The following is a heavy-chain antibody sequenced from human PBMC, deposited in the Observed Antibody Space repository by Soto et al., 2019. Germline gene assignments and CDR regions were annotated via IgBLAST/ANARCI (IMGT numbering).Heavy chain of an antibody. Sequence: SVKVSCKASGGTFSSYAISWVRQAPGQGLEWMGGIIPIFGTANYAQKFQGRVTITADESTSTAYMELSSLRSEDTAVYYCARESLYCSSTSCYTDPYWFDPWGQRNLVTVSS. CDR3: ARESLYCSSTSCYTDPYWFDP. CDR1: GGTFSSYA. CDR2: IIPIFGTA. V-gene: IGHV1-69*13. J-gene: IGHJ5*02. D-gene: IGHD2-2*02.